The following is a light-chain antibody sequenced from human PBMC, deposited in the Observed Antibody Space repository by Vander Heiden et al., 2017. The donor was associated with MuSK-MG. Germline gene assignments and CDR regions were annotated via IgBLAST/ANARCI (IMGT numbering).Light chain of an antibody. Sequence: EIVLTQSPASLSLSPGERATLSCRASQAISSSLFWYQQTPGQSPRLLIYDASNRASGVPPRFSGSGSGTDFTLTISSLEPEDFAVYYCQQRSNWPRTFGQGTKLEIK. CDR2: DAS. V-gene: IGKV3-11*01. CDR1: QAISSS. CDR3: QQRSNWPRT. J-gene: IGKJ2*01.